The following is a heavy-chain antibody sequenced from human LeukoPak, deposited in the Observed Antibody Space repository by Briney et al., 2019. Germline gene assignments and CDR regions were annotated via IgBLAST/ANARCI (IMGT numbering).Heavy chain of an antibody. D-gene: IGHD2/OR15-2a*01. CDR2: ILDHTIV. J-gene: IGHJ4*02. CDR1: GFTFSSYT. CDR3: ARDSTKTTTFDY. Sequence: GGSLRLSCEASGFTFSSYTMNWVRQAPGRGLEWISFILDHTIVDYADSVRGRFTISRDNAKNSLYLQMNSLRAEDTAVYYCARDSTKTTTFDYWGQGTLVTVSS. V-gene: IGHV3-69-1*01.